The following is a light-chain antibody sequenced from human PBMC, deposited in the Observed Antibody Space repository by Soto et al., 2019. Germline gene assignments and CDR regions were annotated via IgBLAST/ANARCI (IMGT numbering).Light chain of an antibody. CDR2: DVS. V-gene: IGLV2-11*01. Sequence: QSALTQPRSVSGSPGQSVTISCTGTSSDVGGYSYVSWYQHHPGKAPKFMIYDVSKRPSGVPDRFSGSKSGNTASLTISGLQAEDEADYYCCSYAGSYTYVFGTGTKLTVL. CDR1: SSDVGGYSY. CDR3: CSYAGSYTYV. J-gene: IGLJ1*01.